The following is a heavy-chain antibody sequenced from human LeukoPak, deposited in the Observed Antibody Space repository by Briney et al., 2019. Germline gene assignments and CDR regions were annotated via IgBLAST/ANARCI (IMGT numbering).Heavy chain of an antibody. V-gene: IGHV4-31*11. CDR2: IYYSGST. CDR3: ASTHYYDSSGYPNHAEYFQH. CDR1: GGSISSGGYS. Sequence: SQTLSLTCAVSGGSISSGGYSWSWVRQPPGKGLEWIGYIYYSGSTYYNPSLKSRVTISVDTSKNQFSLKLSSVTAADTAVYYCASTHYYDSSGYPNHAEYFQHWGQGTLVTVSS. J-gene: IGHJ1*01. D-gene: IGHD3-22*01.